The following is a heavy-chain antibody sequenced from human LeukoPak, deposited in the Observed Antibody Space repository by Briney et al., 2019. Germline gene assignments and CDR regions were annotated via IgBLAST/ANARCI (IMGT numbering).Heavy chain of an antibody. Sequence: PSGTLSLTCTVSGGSISSYYWSWIRQPPGKGLEWIGYIYYSGSTNYNPSLKSRVTISVDTSKNQFSLKLSSVTAADTAVYYCARAVGYYDSSGHLDYWGQGTLVTVSS. V-gene: IGHV4-59*01. CDR3: ARAVGYYDSSGHLDY. CDR1: GGSISSYY. D-gene: IGHD3-22*01. CDR2: IYYSGST. J-gene: IGHJ4*02.